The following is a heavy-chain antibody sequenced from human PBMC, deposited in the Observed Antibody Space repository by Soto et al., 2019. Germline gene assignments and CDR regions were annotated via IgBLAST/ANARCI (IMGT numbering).Heavy chain of an antibody. J-gene: IGHJ6*02. V-gene: IGHV4-4*02. Sequence: SETLSLTCTFSGGSSSSNWWSWVRQPPGKGLEWIGEIYHSGSTNYNPSLKSRVTISVDKSKNQFSLKLSSVTAADTAVYYCARVSSGWSFYYYGMDVWGQGTTVTVSS. D-gene: IGHD6-19*01. CDR3: ARVSSGWSFYYYGMDV. CDR1: GGSSSSNW. CDR2: IYHSGST.